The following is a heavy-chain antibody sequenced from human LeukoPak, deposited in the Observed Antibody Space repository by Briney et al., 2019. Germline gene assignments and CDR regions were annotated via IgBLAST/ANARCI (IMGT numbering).Heavy chain of an antibody. CDR3: AREGGYCSSTSCSTYYYYMDV. J-gene: IGHJ6*03. CDR1: GFSFGSYG. V-gene: IGHV3-48*04. Sequence: GGSLRLSCAASGFSFGSYGLSWVRQAPGKGPQWVSYISGNGGTTHYADSVEGRFTISRDNAKNSLYLQMSSLRAEDTAVYYCAREGGYCSSTSCSTYYYYMDVWGKGTTVTVSS. D-gene: IGHD2-2*01. CDR2: ISGNGGTT.